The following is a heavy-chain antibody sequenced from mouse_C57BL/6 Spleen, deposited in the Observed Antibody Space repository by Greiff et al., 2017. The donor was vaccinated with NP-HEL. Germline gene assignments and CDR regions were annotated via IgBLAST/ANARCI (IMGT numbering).Heavy chain of an antibody. Sequence: EVQLQQSGPVLVKPGASVKMSCKASGYTFTDYYMNWVKQSHGKSLEWIGVINPYNGGTSYNQKFKGKATLTVDKSSSTAYMELNSLTSEDSAVYYCARRGSSSLYYYAMDYWGQGTSVTVSS. V-gene: IGHV1-19*01. CDR2: INPYNGGT. CDR1: GYTFTDYY. J-gene: IGHJ4*01. CDR3: ARRGSSSLYYYAMDY. D-gene: IGHD1-1*01.